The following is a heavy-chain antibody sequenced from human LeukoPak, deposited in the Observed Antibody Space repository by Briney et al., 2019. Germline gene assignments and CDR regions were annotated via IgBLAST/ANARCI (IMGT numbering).Heavy chain of an antibody. CDR2: IYYSGST. D-gene: IGHD5-24*01. CDR3: AKDLARGIATPNEGFDY. J-gene: IGHJ4*02. Sequence: SETLSLTCTVSGGSISNYYWSWIRQPPGKGLEWIGYIYYSGSTNYNPSLKSRVTISIDTSKNQFSLDLKSVTAADTAVYYCAKDLARGIATPNEGFDYWGQGTLVTVSS. V-gene: IGHV4-59*01. CDR1: GGSISNYY.